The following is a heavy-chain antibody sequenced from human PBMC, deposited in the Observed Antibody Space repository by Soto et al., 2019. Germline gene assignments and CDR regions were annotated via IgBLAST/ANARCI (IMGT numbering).Heavy chain of an antibody. CDR1: GGTFSSYT. CDR2: IIPILGIA. J-gene: IGHJ4*02. Sequence: VQLVQSGAEVKKPGSSVKVSCKASGGTFSSYTISWVRQAPGQGLEWMGRIIPILGIANYAQKFQGRVTITADKSTSTAYMELSSLRSEDTAVYYCARGHPTVSRDRFDYWGQGTLVTVSS. V-gene: IGHV1-69*02. D-gene: IGHD4-17*01. CDR3: ARGHPTVSRDRFDY.